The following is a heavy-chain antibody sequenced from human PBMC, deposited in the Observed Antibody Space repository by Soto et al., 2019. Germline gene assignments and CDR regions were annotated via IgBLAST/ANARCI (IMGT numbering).Heavy chain of an antibody. Sequence: VGSLRLSCAASGFTFSSYGMHWVRQAPGKGLEWVAVISYDGSNKYYADSVKGRFTISRGNPKNMLYLQMNSLRAEDTAIYYCARDGVGTTTYFGYFDYWGLGTLVNVSS. V-gene: IGHV3-30*03. CDR1: GFTFSSYG. CDR2: ISYDGSNK. D-gene: IGHD1-26*01. J-gene: IGHJ4*02. CDR3: ARDGVGTTTYFGYFDY.